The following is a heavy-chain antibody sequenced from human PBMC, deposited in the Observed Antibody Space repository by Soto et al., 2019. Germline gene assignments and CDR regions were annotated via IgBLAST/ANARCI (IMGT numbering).Heavy chain of an antibody. Sequence: QVQLVQSGAEVKKPGASVKVSCKASGYTFTSYAMHWVRQAPGQRLEWMGWINAGNGNTKYSQKFQGRVTITRDTSASTAYMEMSSLRSEDTAVYYCARNMMDYDILTGDYMASYFDYWGQGTLVTVSS. CDR1: GYTFTSYA. V-gene: IGHV1-3*01. J-gene: IGHJ4*02. CDR2: INAGNGNT. D-gene: IGHD3-9*01. CDR3: ARNMMDYDILTGDYMASYFDY.